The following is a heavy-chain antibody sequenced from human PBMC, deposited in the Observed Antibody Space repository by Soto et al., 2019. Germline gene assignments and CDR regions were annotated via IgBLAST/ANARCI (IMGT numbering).Heavy chain of an antibody. CDR2: ISWNSGSI. J-gene: IGHJ3*02. CDR1: GFTFDDYA. Sequence: GGSLRLSCAASGFTFDDYAMHWVRQAPGKGLEWVSVISWNSGSIGYADSVKGRFTISRDNAKNSLYLQMNSLRAEDTALYYCAKDSGSIVATIAFDIWGQGTMVTVSS. D-gene: IGHD5-12*01. V-gene: IGHV3-9*01. CDR3: AKDSGSIVATIAFDI.